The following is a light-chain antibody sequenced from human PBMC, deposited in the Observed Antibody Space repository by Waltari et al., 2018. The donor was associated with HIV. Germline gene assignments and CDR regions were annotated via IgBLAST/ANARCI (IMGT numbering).Light chain of an antibody. CDR1: QSVLWSSNNKNY. J-gene: IGKJ3*01. V-gene: IGKV4-1*01. Sequence: DIVMTQSPDSLAVSLGERATLNCKSSQSVLWSSNNKNYFAWYQQRPGQPPKLLIYWASTRDSGVPDRFNGSGSGTEFTLTISSLQAEDVAVYYCQQHYSSPPTFGPGTKVQI. CDR2: WAS. CDR3: QQHYSSPPT.